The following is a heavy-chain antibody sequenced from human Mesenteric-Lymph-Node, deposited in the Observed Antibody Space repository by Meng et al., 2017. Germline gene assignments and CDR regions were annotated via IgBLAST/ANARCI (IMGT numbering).Heavy chain of an antibody. CDR1: GGSISSSTYY. J-gene: IGHJ4*02. CDR2: IYYSGRT. V-gene: IGHV4-39*01. Sequence: QLQLQESGPGLVKPLETLSLPGTAPGGSISSSTYYWGWVRQPPGKGLEWIGSIYYSGRTYYNPSLKSRVTMSVDTSKNQFSLKLSSVTAADTAVYYCARLWFGERPPDYWGQGTLVTVSS. CDR3: ARLWFGERPPDY. D-gene: IGHD3-10*01.